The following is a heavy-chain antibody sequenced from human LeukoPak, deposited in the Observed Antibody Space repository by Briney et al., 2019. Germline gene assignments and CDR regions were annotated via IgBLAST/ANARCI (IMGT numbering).Heavy chain of an antibody. Sequence: PGGSLRLSCAASGFTFSSYWMSWVRQAPGKGLEWVANIKPDGSEKYYVDSVKGRFTISRDNAKNSLYLQMNSLRAADTAVYYCARERQDTILHSGAFDIWGQGTMVTVSS. CDR3: ARERQDTILHSGAFDI. J-gene: IGHJ3*02. CDR1: GFTFSSYW. CDR2: IKPDGSEK. D-gene: IGHD2-21*01. V-gene: IGHV3-7*01.